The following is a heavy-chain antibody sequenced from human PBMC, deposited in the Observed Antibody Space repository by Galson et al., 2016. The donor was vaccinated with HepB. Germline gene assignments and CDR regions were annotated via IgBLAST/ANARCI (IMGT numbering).Heavy chain of an antibody. V-gene: IGHV3-23*01. CDR3: AKGGFGAYQLLFFFDN. Sequence: SLRLSCAASGFTFSSYAMSWVRQTPGKGLEWVSGISASGGSTYHADSAKGRFTISRDNSNNTLYLQMNTLTAGDTAVYYCAKGGFGAYQLLFFFDNWGQGSQVTVSS. J-gene: IGHJ4*02. CDR2: ISASGGST. CDR1: GFTFSSYA. D-gene: IGHD2-2*01.